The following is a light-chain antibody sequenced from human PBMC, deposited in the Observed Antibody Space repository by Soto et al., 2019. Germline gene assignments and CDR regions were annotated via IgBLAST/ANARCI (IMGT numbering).Light chain of an antibody. CDR1: QSVLYSSNNKNY. CDR3: QQYNNWPPLT. Sequence: DIVMTQSPDSLAVSLGERTTINCKSSQSVLYSSNNKNYLAWYQQKPGQPPKLLIYWASTRESGVPDRFSGSGSGTHFTLTISSLQAEDVAVYYCQQYNNWPPLTFGGGTKVEIK. V-gene: IGKV4-1*01. CDR2: WAS. J-gene: IGKJ4*01.